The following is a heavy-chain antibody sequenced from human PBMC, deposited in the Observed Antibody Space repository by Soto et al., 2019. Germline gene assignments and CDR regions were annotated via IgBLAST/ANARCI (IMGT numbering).Heavy chain of an antibody. D-gene: IGHD1-26*01. Sequence: QVQRVQSGAEVKKPGASVKVSCKASGYTFTSSGFMWVRQAPGQGLEWMGWISAYNGETHYSQKFQGRVTMTTDTSTSRSCMELMSMRCYEKAVDYCGRGSGSYMCFSYWGQGTLVTVSS. V-gene: IGHV1-18*01. CDR1: GYTFTSSG. CDR3: GRGSGSYMCFSY. CDR2: ISAYNGET. J-gene: IGHJ4*02.